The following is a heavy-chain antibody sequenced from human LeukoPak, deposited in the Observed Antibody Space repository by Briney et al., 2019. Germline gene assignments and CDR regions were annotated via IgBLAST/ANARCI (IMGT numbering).Heavy chain of an antibody. D-gene: IGHD3-10*01. V-gene: IGHV3-30*04. Sequence: PGGSLRLSCAASGFTFSSYAMHWVRQAPGKGLEWVAVISYDGSNKYYADSVKGRFTISRDNSKNAVYLQMNSLRAEDTAVYYCAKVFIDMVSPTHYFDYWGQGTLVTVSS. CDR3: AKVFIDMVSPTHYFDY. J-gene: IGHJ4*02. CDR2: ISYDGSNK. CDR1: GFTFSSYA.